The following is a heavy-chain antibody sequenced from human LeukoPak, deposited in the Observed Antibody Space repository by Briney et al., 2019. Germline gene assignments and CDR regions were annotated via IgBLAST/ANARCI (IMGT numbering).Heavy chain of an antibody. D-gene: IGHD6-13*01. CDR2: ISDSGDST. V-gene: IGHV3-23*01. Sequence: GGSLRLSCLTSGFTFSTNALSWVRQAPGKGLEWVSTISDSGDSTYSADSVKGRFTFSRDNSKNTLFLQMNSLRAEDTAVYYCAKAKYTSSWYESFDYWGQGTLVIVSS. J-gene: IGHJ4*02. CDR3: AKAKYTSSWYESFDY. CDR1: GFTFSTNA.